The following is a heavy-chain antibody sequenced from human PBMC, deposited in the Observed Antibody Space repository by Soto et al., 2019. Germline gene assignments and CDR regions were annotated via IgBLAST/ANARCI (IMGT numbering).Heavy chain of an antibody. CDR3: AKAGHYDILTQNYYYYYMDV. V-gene: IGHV3-23*01. CDR1: GFTFSSYA. D-gene: IGHD3-9*01. Sequence: EVQLLESGGGLVQPGGSLRLSCAASGFTFSSYAMSWVRQAPGKGLEWVSAISGSGGSTYYADSVKGRFTISRDNSKNTLYLQRNSLRAEDTAVYYCAKAGHYDILTQNYYYYYMDVWGKGTTVTVSS. J-gene: IGHJ6*03. CDR2: ISGSGGST.